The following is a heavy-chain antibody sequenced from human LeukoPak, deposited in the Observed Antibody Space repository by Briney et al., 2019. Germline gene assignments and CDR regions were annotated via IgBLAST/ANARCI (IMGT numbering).Heavy chain of an antibody. D-gene: IGHD2-15*01. CDR2: ISAYNGKT. CDR1: GYTFTRYG. Sequence: ASVKVSCKASGYTFTRYGISWVPQAPAHGPEWMGWISAYNGKTNYAQKLQGRFTMTTDTSTSTAYMELRSLRSDDTAVYYCARDVILALQGGRYCSGGGCYSNWFDPWGQGTLVTVSS. V-gene: IGHV1-18*01. CDR3: ARDVILALQGGRYCSGGGCYSNWFDP. J-gene: IGHJ5*02.